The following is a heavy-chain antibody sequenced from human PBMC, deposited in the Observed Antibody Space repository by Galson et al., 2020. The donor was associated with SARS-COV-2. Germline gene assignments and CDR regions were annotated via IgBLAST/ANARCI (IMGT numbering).Heavy chain of an antibody. Sequence: GGSLRLSCAASGFIFSSNAMGWVRQAPGKGLEWVSAISSSSSYIYYADSVKGRFTISRDNAKNSLYLQMNSLRAEDTAVYYCARVAVNDYDFWSGYSIYYGMDVWGQGTTVTVSS. CDR2: ISSSSSYI. V-gene: IGHV3-21*01. J-gene: IGHJ6*02. D-gene: IGHD3-3*01. CDR3: ARVAVNDYDFWSGYSIYYGMDV. CDR1: GFIFSSNA.